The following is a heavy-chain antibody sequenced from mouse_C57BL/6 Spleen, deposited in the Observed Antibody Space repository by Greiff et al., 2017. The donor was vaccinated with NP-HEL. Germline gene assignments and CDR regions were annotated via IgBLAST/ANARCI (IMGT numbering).Heavy chain of an antibody. CDR3: ARYGGYGYFDV. CDR2: IRNKANGYTT. V-gene: IGHV7-3*01. J-gene: IGHJ1*03. Sequence: EVHLVESGGGLVQPGGALSLSCAASGFTFTDYYMSWVRQPPGKALEWLGFIRNKANGYTTEYSASVKGRFTISRDNSKSILYLQMNALRAEDSATYYCARYGGYGYFDVWGTGTTVTVSS. CDR1: GFTFTDYY.